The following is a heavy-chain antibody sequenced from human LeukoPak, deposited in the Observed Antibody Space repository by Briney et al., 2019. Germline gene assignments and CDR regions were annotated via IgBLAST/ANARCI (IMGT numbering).Heavy chain of an antibody. D-gene: IGHD1-1*01. CDR1: GFTFDDYA. V-gene: IGHV3-43*02. CDR3: AKENGWGDCDY. Sequence: GGSLRLSWAASGFTFDDYAMHWVRQAPGKGLEWVSLISGDGGSTYYADSVKGRFTTSRDNSNNSLYLQMNSLRTEDTALYYCAKENGWGDCDYWGQGTLVTVSS. J-gene: IGHJ4*02. CDR2: ISGDGGST.